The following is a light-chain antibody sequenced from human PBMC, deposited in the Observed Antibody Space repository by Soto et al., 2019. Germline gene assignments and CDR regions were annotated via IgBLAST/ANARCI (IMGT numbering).Light chain of an antibody. J-gene: IGKJ1*01. V-gene: IGKV4-1*01. CDR3: QQYYSSPTWT. CDR2: WAS. CDR1: QSVLYGSNNKNY. Sequence: DIVMTQSPDSLAMSLGERATINCKSSQSVLYGSNNKNYLAWYQQQPGQPPKLLIYWASTRESGVPDRFSGSGYGTDFTLTISSLQAEDVAVYYCQQYYSSPTWTFGQGTKVEIK.